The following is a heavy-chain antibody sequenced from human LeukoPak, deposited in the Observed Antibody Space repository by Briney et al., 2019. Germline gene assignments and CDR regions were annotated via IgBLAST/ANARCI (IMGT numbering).Heavy chain of an antibody. D-gene: IGHD6-19*01. J-gene: IGHJ4*02. V-gene: IGHV3-23*01. CDR1: GITLSNYG. CDR3: ARGYHNGWTHIAGFDS. Sequence: GGSLRLSCAVSGITLSNYGMSWVRQAPGKGLEWVSGISGSGGNTYYADSVKGRFTISRDNSKNTLYLQMNSLRAEDSAVYYCARGYHNGWTHIAGFDSWGQGTLVTVSS. CDR2: ISGSGGNT.